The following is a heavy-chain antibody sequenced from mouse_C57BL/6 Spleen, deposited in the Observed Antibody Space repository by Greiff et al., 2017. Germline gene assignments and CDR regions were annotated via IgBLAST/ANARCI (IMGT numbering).Heavy chain of an antibody. CDR2: ISSGSSTI. J-gene: IGHJ4*01. V-gene: IGHV5-17*01. CDR1: GFTFSDYG. Sequence: EVKVVESGGGLVKPGGSLKLSCAASGFTFSDYGMHWVRQAPEKGLEWVAYISSGSSTIYYADTAKGRFTISRDNAKNTLFLQMTSLRSEDTAMYYCATGWMDYWGKGTSVTVSS. CDR3: ATGWMDY.